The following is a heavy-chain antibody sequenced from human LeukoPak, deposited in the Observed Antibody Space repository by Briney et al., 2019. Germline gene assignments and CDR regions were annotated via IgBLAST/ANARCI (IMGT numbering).Heavy chain of an antibody. V-gene: IGHV3-23*01. CDR1: GFTFSSYA. D-gene: IGHD6-13*01. J-gene: IGHJ6*02. CDR3: AKDRGIAAADDYYYYGMDV. CDR2: ISGSGGST. Sequence: GGSLRLSCAASGFTFSSYAMSWVRQAPGKGLEWVSAISGSGGSTYYADSVKGRFTIPRDNSKNTLYLQMNSLRAEDTAVYYCAKDRGIAAADDYYYYGMDVWGQGTTVTVSS.